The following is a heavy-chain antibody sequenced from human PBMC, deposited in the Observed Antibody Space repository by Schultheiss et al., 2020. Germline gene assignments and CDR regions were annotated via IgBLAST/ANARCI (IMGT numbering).Heavy chain of an antibody. CDR1: GFTFSSYA. V-gene: IGHV3-64D*06. CDR3: VRNVWSPPDY. D-gene: IGHD3-10*01. CDR2: ISSNGGST. Sequence: GGSLRLSCSASGFTFSSYAMHWVRQAPGKGLEYVSAISSNGGSTYYADSVKGRFTISRDNSKNTLYLQMSSLRADDTAVYYCVRNVWSPPDYWGQGTLVTVSS. J-gene: IGHJ4*02.